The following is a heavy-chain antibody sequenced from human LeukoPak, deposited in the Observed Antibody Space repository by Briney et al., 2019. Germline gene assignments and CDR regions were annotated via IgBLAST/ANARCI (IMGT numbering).Heavy chain of an antibody. J-gene: IGHJ3*02. CDR1: GGSFSGYY. CDR3: ARLGTSLWPTKGAFDI. Sequence: PSETLSLTCAVYGGSFSGYYWSWIRQPPGKGLEWIGEINHSGSTNYNPSLKSRVTISVDTSKNQFSLKLSSVTAADTAVYYCARLGTSLWPTKGAFDIWGQGTMVTASS. D-gene: IGHD2-2*01. CDR2: INHSGST. V-gene: IGHV4-34*01.